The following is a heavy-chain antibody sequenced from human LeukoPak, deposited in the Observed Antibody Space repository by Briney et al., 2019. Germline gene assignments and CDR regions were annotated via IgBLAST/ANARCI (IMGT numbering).Heavy chain of an antibody. V-gene: IGHV4-4*07. CDR3: TIGGASGSLAH. J-gene: IGHJ4*02. CDR2: TYTSGDT. CDR1: RASISDNY. D-gene: IGHD6-13*01. Sequence: TPSETLSLTCTVSRASISDNYWSWSRQPAGKALEWIGRTYTSGDTNYNPSLKSRASVSVDTSKNQFYLSLRYVTAADTAMYYCTIGGASGSLAHWGPGTLVTVSS.